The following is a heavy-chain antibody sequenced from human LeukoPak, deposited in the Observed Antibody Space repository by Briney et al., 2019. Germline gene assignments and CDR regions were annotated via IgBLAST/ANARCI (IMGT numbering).Heavy chain of an antibody. Sequence: GGSLRLSCAASGFTFSSYAMSWVRQAPGKGLEWVSAISGSGGSTYYADSVKGRFTISRDNSKNTLYLQMNSLRAEDTAVYYCVGGGWYDLGWFDPWGQGTLVTVPS. J-gene: IGHJ5*02. CDR2: ISGSGGST. V-gene: IGHV3-23*01. CDR3: VGGGWYDLGWFDP. D-gene: IGHD6-19*01. CDR1: GFTFSSYA.